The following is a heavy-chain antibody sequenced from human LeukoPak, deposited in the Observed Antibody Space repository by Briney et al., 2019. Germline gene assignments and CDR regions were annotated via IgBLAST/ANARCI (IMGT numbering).Heavy chain of an antibody. CDR2: INTDGSIT. Sequence: PGGSLRLSCAASGFTFSTYLMHWVRQAPGKGLVWVSRINTDGSITTYADSVKGRFTISRDNAKNTLYLQMNSLRAEDTAVYYCARGYAGGYFDLWGRGTLVTVSS. CDR1: GFTFSTYL. D-gene: IGHD5-12*01. J-gene: IGHJ2*01. CDR3: ARGYAGGYFDL. V-gene: IGHV3-74*03.